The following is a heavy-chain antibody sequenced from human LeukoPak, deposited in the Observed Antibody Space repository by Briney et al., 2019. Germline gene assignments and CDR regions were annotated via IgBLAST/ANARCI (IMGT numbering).Heavy chain of an antibody. CDR3: ARALASDSDYYYYGMDV. V-gene: IGHV4-59*01. CDR2: IYHSGTT. CDR1: GGSISSFY. D-gene: IGHD2-15*01. Sequence: SETLSLTCTVCGGSISSFYWSWIRQPPGKGLEWIGYIYHSGTTYYNPSLKSRVTISVDTSKNQFSLKLSSVTAADTAEYYCARALASDSDYYYYGMDVWGQGTTVTVSS. J-gene: IGHJ6*02.